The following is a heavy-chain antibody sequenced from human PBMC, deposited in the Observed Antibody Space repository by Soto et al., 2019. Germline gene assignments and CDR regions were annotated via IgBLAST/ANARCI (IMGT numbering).Heavy chain of an antibody. CDR1: GFTFTDHY. Sequence: ESGGGLVQPGGSLRLSCAASGFTFTDHYMDWVRQAPGKGLEWVGRARNKANSYTTEYASSVKGRFTISRDDSKNSLFLQMNSLKPDDTAVYYCARNAANHYYYYALDVWGRGTTVSVSS. J-gene: IGHJ6*02. D-gene: IGHD6-13*01. V-gene: IGHV3-72*01. CDR3: ARNAANHYYYYALDV. CDR2: ARNKANSYTT.